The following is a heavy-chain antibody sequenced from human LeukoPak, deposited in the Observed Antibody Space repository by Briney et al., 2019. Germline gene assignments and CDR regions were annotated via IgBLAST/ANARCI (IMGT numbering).Heavy chain of an antibody. D-gene: IGHD3-22*01. CDR3: AREGYYYDSSGYYYVREALDI. J-gene: IGHJ3*02. CDR2: ISSSSSTI. CDR1: GFTFSSYS. Sequence: GGSLRLSCAASGFTFSSYSMNWVRQAPGNGLEWVSYISSSSSTIYYADSVKGRFTISRDNAKNSLYLQMNSLRDEDTAVYYCAREGYYYDSSGYYYVREALDIWGQGTMVTVSS. V-gene: IGHV3-48*02.